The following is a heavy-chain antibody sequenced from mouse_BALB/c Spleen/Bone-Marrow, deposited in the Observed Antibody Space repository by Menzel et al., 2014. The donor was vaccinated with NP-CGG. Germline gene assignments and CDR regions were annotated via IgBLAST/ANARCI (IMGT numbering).Heavy chain of an antibody. CDR3: TRGYGNYALYYYAMDY. V-gene: IGHV14-3*02. CDR2: IDPANGNT. J-gene: IGHJ4*01. CDR1: GFNIKDTY. D-gene: IGHD2-10*02. Sequence: EVKLMESGAELVKPGASVKLSCTASGFNIKDTYMHWVKQRPEQGLEWIGRIDPANGNTKYDPKFQGKATITADTSSNTAYLQLSSLTSEDTAVYYCTRGYGNYALYYYAMDYWGQGTSVTVPS.